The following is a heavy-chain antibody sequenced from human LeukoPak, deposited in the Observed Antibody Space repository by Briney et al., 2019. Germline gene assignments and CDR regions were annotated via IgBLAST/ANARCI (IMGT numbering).Heavy chain of an antibody. V-gene: IGHV1-2*02. CDR3: ARDPDIAAAEGGL. CDR1: GYTFTGYY. Sequence: ASVKVSCKASGYTFTGYYMHWVRQAPGQGLEWMGWINPNSGGTNYAQKFQGRVTMTRDTSISTAYMELSRLRSDDTAVYYCARDPDIAAAEGGLWGQGTLVTVSS. J-gene: IGHJ4*02. CDR2: INPNSGGT. D-gene: IGHD6-13*01.